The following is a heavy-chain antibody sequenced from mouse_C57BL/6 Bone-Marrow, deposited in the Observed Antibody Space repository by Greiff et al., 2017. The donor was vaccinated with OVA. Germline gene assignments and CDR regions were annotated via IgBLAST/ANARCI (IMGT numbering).Heavy chain of an antibody. Sequence: EVQLQQSGAELVRPGASVKLSCTASGFNIKDDYMHWVKQRPEQGLEWIGWIDPENGDTEYASKFQGTAPITADTSSNPAYLPLSSLSSVDTAVYYCRGLSLAYWGQGTTLPVSS. CDR1: GFNIKDDY. CDR2: IDPENGDT. D-gene: IGHD2-2*01. J-gene: IGHJ2*01. CDR3: RGLSLAY. V-gene: IGHV14-4*01.